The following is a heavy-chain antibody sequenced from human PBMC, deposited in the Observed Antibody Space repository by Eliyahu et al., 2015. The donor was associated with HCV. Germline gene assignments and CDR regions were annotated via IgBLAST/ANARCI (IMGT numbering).Heavy chain of an antibody. J-gene: IGHJ5*02. V-gene: IGHV1-3*01. Sequence: QVQLVQSGAEVKKPGASVKVSCKASGXTFTSYAMHWVRQAPGQRLEWMGWINAGNGNTKYSQKFQGRVTITRDTSASTAYMELSSLRSEDTAVYYCARDYSNYINWFDPWGQGTLVTVSS. CDR2: INAGNGNT. D-gene: IGHD4-11*01. CDR3: ARDYSNYINWFDP. CDR1: GXTFTSYA.